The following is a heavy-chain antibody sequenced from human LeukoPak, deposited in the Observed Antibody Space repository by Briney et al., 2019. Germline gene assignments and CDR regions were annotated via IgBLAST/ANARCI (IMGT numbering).Heavy chain of an antibody. J-gene: IGHJ4*02. CDR2: ISGSGGSA. D-gene: IGHD2-8*01. CDR1: GFTVSNNY. V-gene: IGHV3-23*01. CDR3: TNAAPGVHPFDC. Sequence: PGGSLRLACAGSGFTVSNNYMSWVRQAPGKGLEGVSAISGSGGSAYYADSVKGRFTISRDNSKNTLYLQMNSLRAEDTAVYYCTNAAPGVHPFDCLGQGTLVTVSS.